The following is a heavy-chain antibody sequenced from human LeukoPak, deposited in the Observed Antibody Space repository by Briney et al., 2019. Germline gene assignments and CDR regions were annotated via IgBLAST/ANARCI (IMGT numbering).Heavy chain of an antibody. CDR1: GGTFSSYA. V-gene: IGHV1-69*05. Sequence: SVKVSCKASGGTFSSYAISWVRQAPGQGLEWMGGIIPIFGTANYAQKFQGRVTITTDESTSTAYMELSSLRSEDTAVYYCARAIRGLELQCSLDYWGQGTLVTVSS. J-gene: IGHJ4*02. D-gene: IGHD1-7*01. CDR3: ARAIRGLELQCSLDY. CDR2: IIPIFGTA.